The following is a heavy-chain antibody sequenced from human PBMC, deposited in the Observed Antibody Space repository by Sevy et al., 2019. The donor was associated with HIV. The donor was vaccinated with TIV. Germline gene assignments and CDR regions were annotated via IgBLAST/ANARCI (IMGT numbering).Heavy chain of an antibody. Sequence: ETLSLTCTVSGGSVRSGSYYWSWIRQPPGKGLEWIGYIYSSGSTISNPSLESRVSISVDTSKNQVSLKLASVTAADTAVYYCARSPDSTGYYPAFDIWGQGKMVTVSS. D-gene: IGHD3-22*01. V-gene: IGHV4-61*01. J-gene: IGHJ3*02. CDR1: GGSVRSGSYY. CDR3: ARSPDSTGYYPAFDI. CDR2: IYSSGST.